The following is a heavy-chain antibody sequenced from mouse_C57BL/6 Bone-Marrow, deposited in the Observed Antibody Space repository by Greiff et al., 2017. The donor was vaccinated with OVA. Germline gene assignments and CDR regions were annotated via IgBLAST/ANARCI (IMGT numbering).Heavy chain of an antibody. D-gene: IGHD1-2*01. J-gene: IGHJ2*01. Sequence: VQLQQPGAELVMPGASVKLSCKASGYTFTSYWMHWVKQRPGQGLAWIGEIDPSDSYTNYNQKFKGKSTLTVDKSSSTAYMQLRRLTSEDSACYYWAREGTTAPYDGDYWGQGTTLTVSA. CDR1: GYTFTSYW. CDR2: IDPSDSYT. V-gene: IGHV1-69*01. CDR3: AREGTTAPYDGDY.